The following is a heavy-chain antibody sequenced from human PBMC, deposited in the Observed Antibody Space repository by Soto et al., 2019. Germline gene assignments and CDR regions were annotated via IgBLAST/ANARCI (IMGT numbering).Heavy chain of an antibody. CDR2: IWYDGSNK. D-gene: IGHD6-6*01. CDR1: GFTFSSYG. V-gene: IGHV3-33*01. Sequence: QVQLVESGGGVVQPGRSLRLSCAASGFTFSSYGMHWVRQAPGKGLEWVAVIWYDGSNKYYADSVKGRFTISRDNSKNTLYLQMNSLRAEDTAVYYCAREEYSSSSDGRLHYYYGMDVWGQGTTVTVSS. CDR3: AREEYSSSSDGRLHYYYGMDV. J-gene: IGHJ6*02.